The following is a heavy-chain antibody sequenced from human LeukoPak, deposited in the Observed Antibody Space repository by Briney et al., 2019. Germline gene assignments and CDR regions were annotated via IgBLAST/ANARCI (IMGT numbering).Heavy chain of an antibody. V-gene: IGHV3-23*01. CDR3: TRGMVSDDY. J-gene: IGHJ4*02. Sequence: PGGSLRLSCGASGFTFSSYGMSWVRQAPGKGLEWVSAISGSGGNTYYADSVKGRFTISRDNSKNTLYLQMNSLKTEDTAVYYCTRGMVSDDYWGQGTLVTVSS. CDR2: ISGSGGNT. D-gene: IGHD2-8*01. CDR1: GFTFSSYG.